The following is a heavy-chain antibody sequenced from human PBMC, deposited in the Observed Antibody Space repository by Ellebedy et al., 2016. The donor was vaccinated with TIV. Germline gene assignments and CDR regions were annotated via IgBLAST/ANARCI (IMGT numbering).Heavy chain of an antibody. CDR2: INHSGST. Sequence: SETLSLTCAVYGGSFSGYYWSWIRQPPGKGLEWIGEINHSGSTNYNPSLKSRVTISVDTSKNQFSLKLSSVTAADTAVYYCARRGHFDYWGQGTLVTVSS. CDR3: ARRGHFDY. J-gene: IGHJ4*02. CDR1: GGSFSGYY. D-gene: IGHD3-10*01. V-gene: IGHV4-34*01.